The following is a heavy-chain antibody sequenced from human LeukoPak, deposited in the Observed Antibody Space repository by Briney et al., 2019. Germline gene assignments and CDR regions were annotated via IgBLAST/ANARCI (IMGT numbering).Heavy chain of an antibody. V-gene: IGHV1-69*04. Sequence: GASVKASCKASGYTFTSYGISWVRQAPGQGLEWMGRIIPILGIANYAQKFQGRVTITADKSTSTAYMELSSLRSEDTAVYYCARAHSSSYYYYGMDVWGQGTTVTVSS. D-gene: IGHD6-6*01. CDR2: IIPILGIA. CDR1: GYTFTSYG. J-gene: IGHJ6*02. CDR3: ARAHSSSYYYYGMDV.